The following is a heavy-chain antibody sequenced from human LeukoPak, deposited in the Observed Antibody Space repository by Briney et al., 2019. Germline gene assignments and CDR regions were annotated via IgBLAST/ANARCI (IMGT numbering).Heavy chain of an antibody. CDR1: GYSISNGYY. J-gene: IGHJ4*02. CDR2: IYHRGST. V-gene: IGHV4-38-2*02. Sequence: SETLSLTCTVSGYSISNGYYWGWIRQPPGKGLEWVGSIYHRGSTYYNPSLRSRVTISLDRSKKKFSLKLSSVTAADTAVYYCARHGAVLWFGEEIPFDYWGQGTLVTVSS. CDR3: ARHGAVLWFGEEIPFDY. D-gene: IGHD3-10*01.